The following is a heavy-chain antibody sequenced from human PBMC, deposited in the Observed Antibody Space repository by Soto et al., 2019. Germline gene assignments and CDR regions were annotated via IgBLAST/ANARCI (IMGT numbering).Heavy chain of an antibody. Sequence: QVQLQESGPGLVKPSQTLSLTCTVSGGSISSGGYYWSWIRQHPGQGLEWIGYIYYSGSTYYNPSLTSRVTISVDTSKNQFSLKLSSVTAADTAVYYCARDGAGSSSWYGIYWGQGTLVTVSS. V-gene: IGHV4-31*03. D-gene: IGHD6-13*01. J-gene: IGHJ4*02. CDR3: ARDGAGSSSWYGIY. CDR1: GGSISSGGYY. CDR2: IYYSGST.